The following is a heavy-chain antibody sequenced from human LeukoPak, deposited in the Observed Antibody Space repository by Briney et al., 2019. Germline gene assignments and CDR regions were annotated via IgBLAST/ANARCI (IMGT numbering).Heavy chain of an antibody. J-gene: IGHJ5*02. CDR1: GGTFSSYA. CDR2: IIPIFGTA. V-gene: IGHV1-69*05. D-gene: IGHD1-26*01. Sequence: SVKVSCKAAGGTFSSYAISWVRQAPGQGLEWLGGIIPIFGTANYAQKFQGRATITTDESTSTAYMELSSLRSEDTAVYYCAREGGSYFLDPWGQGTLVTVSS. CDR3: AREGGSYFLDP.